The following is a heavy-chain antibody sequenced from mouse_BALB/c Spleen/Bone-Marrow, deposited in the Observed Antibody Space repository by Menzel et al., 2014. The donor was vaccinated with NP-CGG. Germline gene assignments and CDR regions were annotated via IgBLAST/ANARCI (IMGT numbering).Heavy chain of an antibody. CDR2: ILPGSGST. Sequence: QVQLQQSGTELMKPGASVKISCKATGYTFSSYWIEWVNQRPGHGLEWIGEILPGSGSTSYNEKFKGKATFTADTSSNTAYMQLSSLASEDSAVYYCARRGHGFAWFAYWGQGTLVTVSA. J-gene: IGHJ3*01. CDR3: ARRGHGFAWFAY. V-gene: IGHV1-9*01. D-gene: IGHD1-2*01. CDR1: GYTFSSYW.